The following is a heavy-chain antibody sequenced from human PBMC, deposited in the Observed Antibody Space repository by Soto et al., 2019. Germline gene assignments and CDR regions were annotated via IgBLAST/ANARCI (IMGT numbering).Heavy chain of an antibody. CDR1: GFSVNRGDYY. J-gene: IGHJ5*02. Sequence: EPLSLTCTVSGFSVNRGDYYWAWMRQPPGKGLEWIGSVYYSGGTHQNPSQSRFIISIDTAKNQISLRLKSVTAADTAVYYCARHFRSYSGGYHWFGPWGQGTRVTVSS. CDR3: ARHFRSYSGGYHWFGP. V-gene: IGHV4-39*01. CDR2: VYYSGGT. D-gene: IGHD3-22*01.